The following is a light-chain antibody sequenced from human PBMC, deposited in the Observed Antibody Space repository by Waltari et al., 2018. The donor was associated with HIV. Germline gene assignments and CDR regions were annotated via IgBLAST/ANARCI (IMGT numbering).Light chain of an antibody. Sequence: QSALTQPASMSGSPGQSITISCTGTTHDIGGYNYVSWYQQHPGKAPKLLIYAVSNRPSEVSDRFSGSKSGNTASLTISGLQAEDEADYYCGTWDTSLNAGVFGGGTKLTVL. V-gene: IGLV2-14*03. CDR3: GTWDTSLNAGV. CDR1: THDIGGYNY. CDR2: AVS. J-gene: IGLJ3*02.